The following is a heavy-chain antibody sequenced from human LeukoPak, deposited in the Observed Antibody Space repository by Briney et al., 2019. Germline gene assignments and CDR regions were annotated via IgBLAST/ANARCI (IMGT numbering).Heavy chain of an antibody. CDR2: IIPIFGTA. J-gene: IGHJ4*02. Sequence: ASVKVSCKASGGTFSSYAISWVRQAPGQGLEWMGRIIPIFGTANYAQKFQGRVTITADKSTSTAYMELSSLRSEDTAVYYCARENYKLWDLTFDYWGQGTLVTVSS. D-gene: IGHD5-18*01. CDR3: ARENYKLWDLTFDY. V-gene: IGHV1-69*06. CDR1: GGTFSSYA.